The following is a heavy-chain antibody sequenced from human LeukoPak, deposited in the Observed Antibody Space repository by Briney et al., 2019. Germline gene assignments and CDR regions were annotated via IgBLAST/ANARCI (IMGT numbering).Heavy chain of an antibody. CDR1: VFTFSIYS. D-gene: IGHD5-24*01. V-gene: IGHV3-21*01. Sequence: GGSLRLSCAASVFTFSIYSMNRVRQAPGKGLEWVSSISSSSSYIYYADSVKGRFTISRDNAKNSLYLQMKSWRAEDTAVYYCARDRDVDYWGQGTLVTVSS. CDR3: ARDRDVDY. CDR2: ISSSSSYI. J-gene: IGHJ4*02.